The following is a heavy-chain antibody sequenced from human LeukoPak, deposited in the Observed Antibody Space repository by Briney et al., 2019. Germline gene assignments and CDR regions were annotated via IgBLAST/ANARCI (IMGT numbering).Heavy chain of an antibody. D-gene: IGHD3-9*01. V-gene: IGHV3-64*01. CDR3: ARDLYFSYYFDY. CDR2: ISSNGGST. Sequence: GGSLRLSCAASGFTFSSYAMHWVRQAPGKGLEYVSAISSNGGSTYYANSVRGRFTISRDNSKNTLYLQMGSLRTEDVAVYYCARDLYFSYYFDYWGQGTLVTVSS. CDR1: GFTFSSYA. J-gene: IGHJ4*02.